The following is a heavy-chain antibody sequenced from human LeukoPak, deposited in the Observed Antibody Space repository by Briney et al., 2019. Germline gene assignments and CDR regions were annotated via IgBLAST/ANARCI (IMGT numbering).Heavy chain of an antibody. V-gene: IGHV4-59*01. CDR1: GGSISSYY. J-gene: IGHJ6*02. CDR3: ARVRAARPDYYGMDV. Sequence: SETLSLTCTVSGGSISSYYWSWIRQPPGKGLEWIGYIYYSGSTNYNPSLKSRVTISVDTSKNQFSLKLSSVTAADTAVYYCARVRAARPDYYGMDVWGQGTTVTVSS. D-gene: IGHD6-6*01. CDR2: IYYSGST.